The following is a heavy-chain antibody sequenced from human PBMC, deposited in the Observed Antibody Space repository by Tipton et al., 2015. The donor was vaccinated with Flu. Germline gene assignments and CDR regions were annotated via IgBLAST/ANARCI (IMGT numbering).Heavy chain of an antibody. V-gene: IGHV3-23*01. CDR3: AKVCDSSGYYFVSAFDI. CDR1: GFTFSSYA. Sequence: SLRLSCAASGFTFSSYAMSWVRQAPGKGLEWVSAISGSGGSTYYADSVKGRFTISRDNSKNTLYLQMNSLRAEDTAVYYCAKVCDSSGYYFVSAFDIWGQGTMVTVSS. CDR2: ISGSGGST. J-gene: IGHJ3*02. D-gene: IGHD3-22*01.